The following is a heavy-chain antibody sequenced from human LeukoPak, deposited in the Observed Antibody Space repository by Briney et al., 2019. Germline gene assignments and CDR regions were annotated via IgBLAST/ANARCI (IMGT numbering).Heavy chain of an antibody. V-gene: IGHV4-39*01. Sequence: NPSETLSLTCAVYGGSISSSNYYWGWIRQPPGKGLEWIGSIYYSGSTFYNPSLKSRPTISVDTSKNPFSLKLSSVTAADTAVYYCARHLRPIASPIDAFDIWGQGIMVTVSS. CDR3: ARHLRPIASPIDAFDI. D-gene: IGHD3-22*01. CDR2: IYYSGST. J-gene: IGHJ3*02. CDR1: GGSISSSNYY.